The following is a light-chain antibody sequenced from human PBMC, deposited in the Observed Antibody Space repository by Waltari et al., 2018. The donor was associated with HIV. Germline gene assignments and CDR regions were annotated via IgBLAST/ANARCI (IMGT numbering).Light chain of an antibody. CDR1: RSNIRAGYA. Sequence: QSVLTQPPSVSGAPGQRVTISCTGSRSNIRAGYAVPWYQQLPGTAPKLLIYGNSNRPSGVPDRFSGSKSGTSASLAITGLQAEDEADYYCQSYDSSLSAVVFGGGTKLTVL. CDR3: QSYDSSLSAVV. J-gene: IGLJ2*01. CDR2: GNS. V-gene: IGLV1-40*01.